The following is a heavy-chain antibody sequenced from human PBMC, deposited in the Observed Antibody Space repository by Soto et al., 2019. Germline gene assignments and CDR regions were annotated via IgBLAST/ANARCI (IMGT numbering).Heavy chain of an antibody. J-gene: IGHJ3*02. D-gene: IGHD3-3*01. V-gene: IGHV3-33*07. CDR3: ATLNLYYHSLDI. CDR1: GFTFSRFG. Sequence: PGGSLRLSCAASGFTFSRFGMNWVRQAPGKGLEWVSVIGNDGREKYCADSVKGRFTISRDNSKNTLFLQMNSLRAEDTAVYYCATLNLYYHSLDIWGQGTMVTVSS. CDR2: IGNDGREK.